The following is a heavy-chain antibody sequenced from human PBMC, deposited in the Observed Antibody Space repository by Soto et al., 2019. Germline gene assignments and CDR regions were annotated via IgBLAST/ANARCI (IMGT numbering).Heavy chain of an antibody. CDR1: GFTFSSYW. CDR2: IKQDGSEK. V-gene: IGHV3-7*01. D-gene: IGHD1-26*01. CDR3: AREAGGSYTVDY. Sequence: EVQLVESGGGLVQPGGSLRLSCAASGFTFSSYWMSWVRQAPGKGLEWVANIKQDGSEKYYVDSVKGRFTISRDNAKNSLYLQMNSMRAEDTAVYCCAREAGGSYTVDYWGQGNLVTVSS. J-gene: IGHJ4*02.